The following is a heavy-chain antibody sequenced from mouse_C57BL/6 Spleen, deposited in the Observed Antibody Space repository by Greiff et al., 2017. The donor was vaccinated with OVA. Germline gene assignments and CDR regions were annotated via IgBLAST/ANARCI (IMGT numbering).Heavy chain of an antibody. CDR3: ARSEVTTKAWFAY. V-gene: IGHV1-81*01. D-gene: IGHD2-2*01. CDR1: GYTFTSYG. Sequence: VQVVESGAELARPGASVKLSCKASGYTFTSYGISWVKQRTGQGLEWIGEIYPRSGNTYYNEKFKGKATLTADKSSSTAYMELRSLTSEDSAVYFCARSEVTTKAWFAYWGQGTLATVSA. CDR2: IYPRSGNT. J-gene: IGHJ3*01.